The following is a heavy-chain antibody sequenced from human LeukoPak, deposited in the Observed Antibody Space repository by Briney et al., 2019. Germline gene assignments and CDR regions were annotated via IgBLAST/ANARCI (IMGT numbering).Heavy chain of an antibody. Sequence: ASVKVSFKASGCTFSSYAISWVRQAPGQGLEWMGGIIPLFGTAHYTQKFEGRVTITTDESTSTAYMELSSLRSEDTAVYYCARVWARLESTNAFDIWGQGTMVTVSS. J-gene: IGHJ3*02. CDR1: GCTFSSYA. CDR2: IIPLFGTA. D-gene: IGHD3-16*01. V-gene: IGHV1-69*05. CDR3: ARVWARLESTNAFDI.